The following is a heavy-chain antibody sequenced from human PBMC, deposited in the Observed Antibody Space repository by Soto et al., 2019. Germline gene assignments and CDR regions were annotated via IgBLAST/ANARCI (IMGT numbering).Heavy chain of an antibody. CDR2: ITDSSDTV. CDR3: ARDFGHGYYLDY. Sequence: GGSLRLSCVASGFSFSNYNMNWVRRAPGKGLEWVSYITDSSDTVHYADSVRGRFTISRDNAESSLYLQMNSLRDEDTAVYFCARDFGHGYYLDYWGRGTLVTVSS. D-gene: IGHD3-3*01. CDR1: GFSFSNYN. V-gene: IGHV3-48*02. J-gene: IGHJ4*02.